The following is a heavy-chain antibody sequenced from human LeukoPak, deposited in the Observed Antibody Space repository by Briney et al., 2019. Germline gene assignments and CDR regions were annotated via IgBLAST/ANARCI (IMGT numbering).Heavy chain of an antibody. CDR1: GFTFSSYG. J-gene: IGHJ4*02. Sequence: GSLRLSCAASGFTFSSYGMHWVRQAPGKGLEWVAFIRYDGSNKYYADSVKGRFTISRDNSKNTLYLQMNSLRAEDTAVYYCAKPGEEDFWSGYHYFDYWGQGTLVTVSS. V-gene: IGHV3-30*02. D-gene: IGHD3-3*01. CDR3: AKPGEEDFWSGYHYFDY. CDR2: IRYDGSNK.